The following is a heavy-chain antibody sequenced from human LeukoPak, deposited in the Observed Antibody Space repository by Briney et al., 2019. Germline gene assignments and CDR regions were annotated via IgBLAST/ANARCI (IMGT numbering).Heavy chain of an antibody. J-gene: IGHJ6*03. V-gene: IGHV4-34*01. CDR3: ARVRGTMIAGIMDV. Sequence: PSETLSLTCAVYGGSFSGYYWSWIHQPPGKGLEWIGEINHSGSTNYNPSLKSRVTISVDTSKNQFSLKLSSVTAADTAVYYCARVRGTMIAGIMDVWGKGTTVAVSS. D-gene: IGHD3-22*01. CDR1: GGSFSGYY. CDR2: INHSGST.